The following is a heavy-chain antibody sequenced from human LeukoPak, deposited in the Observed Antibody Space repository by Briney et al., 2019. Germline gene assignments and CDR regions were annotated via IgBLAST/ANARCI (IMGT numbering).Heavy chain of an antibody. D-gene: IGHD1-14*01. CDR2: VHPDTGYA. CDR1: GYPFTTYE. V-gene: IGHV1-8*01. CDR3: ARGPRNDP. J-gene: IGHJ5*02. Sequence: ASVKVSYKTSGYPFTTYEINWLRQAAGQGLEWMGWVHPDTGYADYAQKFQGRVTMTSDTSISTAYMELSSLRSDDTAVYFCARGPRNDPWGQGTLVTVSS.